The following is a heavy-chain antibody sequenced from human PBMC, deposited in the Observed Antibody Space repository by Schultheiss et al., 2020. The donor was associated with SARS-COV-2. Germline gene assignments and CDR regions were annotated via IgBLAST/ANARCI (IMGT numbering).Heavy chain of an antibody. Sequence: GGSLRLSCAASGFTVSSNYMSWVRQAPGKGLEWVSVIYSGGSTYYADSVKGRFTISRDNSKNTLYLQMNSLRAEDTAVYYCARDGYYYDSSGYYYPNYYYGMDVWGQGTTVTVSS. D-gene: IGHD3-22*01. CDR1: GFTVSSNY. CDR2: IYSGGST. J-gene: IGHJ6*02. V-gene: IGHV3-66*01. CDR3: ARDGYYYDSSGYYYPNYYYGMDV.